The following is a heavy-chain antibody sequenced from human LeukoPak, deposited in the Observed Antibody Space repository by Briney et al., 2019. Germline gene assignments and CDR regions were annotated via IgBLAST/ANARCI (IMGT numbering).Heavy chain of an antibody. CDR1: GGSTSSSNR. J-gene: IGHJ2*01. CDR3: ARSANYYDSSGYYYENWYFDL. Sequence: SETLSLTCAVSGGSTSSSNRWSWVRQPPGKGLEWIGEIYHSGSTNYNPSLKSRVTISVDKSKNQFSLKLSSVTAADTAVYYCARSANYYDSSGYYYENWYFDLWGRGTLVTVSS. D-gene: IGHD3-22*01. CDR2: IYHSGST. V-gene: IGHV4-4*02.